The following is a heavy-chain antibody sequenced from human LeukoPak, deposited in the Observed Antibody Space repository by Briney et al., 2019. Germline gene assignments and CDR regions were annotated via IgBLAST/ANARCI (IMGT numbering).Heavy chain of an antibody. V-gene: IGHV4-34*01. D-gene: IGHD3-10*01. CDR1: GGSFSDHY. CDR2: IYSSGST. Sequence: SETLSLTCAVYGGSFSDHYWGWIRQPPGKTLEWIGSIYSSGSTYYNSSLKSRVIILIDTAKNHFSLNLSSVTAADTAVYYCARSDGYGLVGIWGQGTMVTVSS. J-gene: IGHJ3*02. CDR3: ARSDGYGLVGI.